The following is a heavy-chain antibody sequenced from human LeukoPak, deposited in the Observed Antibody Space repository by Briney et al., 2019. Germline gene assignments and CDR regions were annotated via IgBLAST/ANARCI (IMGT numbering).Heavy chain of an antibody. V-gene: IGHV4-59*01. Sequence: SETLSLTCSVSGGSISSYYWSWIRQPPGKGLEWIGFIYYTGNTNYNPSLRSRVTMSVDRTNNQFSLKLYAVTAADTAVYYCAKYIRDSGTYYLDYWGQGTLVTVSS. CDR3: AKYIRDSGTYYLDY. CDR2: IYYTGNT. CDR1: GGSISSYY. D-gene: IGHD3-10*01. J-gene: IGHJ4*02.